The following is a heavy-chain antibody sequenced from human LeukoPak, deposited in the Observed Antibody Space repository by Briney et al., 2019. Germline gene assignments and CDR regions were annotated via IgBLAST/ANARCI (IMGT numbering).Heavy chain of an antibody. D-gene: IGHD1/OR15-1a*01. J-gene: IGHJ6*02. CDR2: IYLYGTT. V-gene: IGHV4-4*02. CDR3: ARQKWEQQGRDYYFNGLDV. Sequence: SETLSLTCSVSIGSISSSKWWSWVRQSPVKGLEWIGEIYLYGTTNYNPSFTSRVTMSVDRSRNQFSLKLTSVTAADTAVYYCARQKWEQQGRDYYFNGLDVWGPGTTAIVSS. CDR1: IGSISSSKW.